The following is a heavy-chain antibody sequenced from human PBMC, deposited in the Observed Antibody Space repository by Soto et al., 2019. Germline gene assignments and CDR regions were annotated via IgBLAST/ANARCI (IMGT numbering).Heavy chain of an antibody. CDR1: GGSISNFY. Sequence: SETLSLTCTVSGGSISNFYCSWIRQPPGKGLEWIGYISYSGNTNYNPSLKSRVSISVDTSKNQLSLNLTSVTAADTAVYYCARAPMVLSRSYFDSWGQGTPVTVSS. J-gene: IGHJ4*02. CDR3: ARAPMVLSRSYFDS. D-gene: IGHD2-8*01. V-gene: IGHV4-59*01. CDR2: ISYSGNT.